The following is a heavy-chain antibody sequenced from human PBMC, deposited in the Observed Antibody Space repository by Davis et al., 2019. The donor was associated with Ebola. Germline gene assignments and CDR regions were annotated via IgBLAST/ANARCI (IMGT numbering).Heavy chain of an antibody. D-gene: IGHD6-13*01. Sequence: PGGSLRLSCAASGFTFNYYAMSWVRQAPGKGLEWVSLIGGGGDDTYYPDSVKGRFTISRDSAKSSVSLQLNSLRDDDTAVYYCARGGDSSVWYARFDYWGQGILVTVSS. CDR3: ARGGDSSVWYARFDY. CDR2: IGGGGDDT. CDR1: GFTFNYYA. J-gene: IGHJ4*02. V-gene: IGHV3-23*01.